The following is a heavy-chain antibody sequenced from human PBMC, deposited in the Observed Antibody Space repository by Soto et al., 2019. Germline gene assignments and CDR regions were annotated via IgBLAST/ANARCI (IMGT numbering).Heavy chain of an antibody. J-gene: IGHJ4*02. CDR2: IYHSGST. D-gene: IGHD6-19*01. V-gene: IGHV4-4*02. CDR3: ARGRQWLARGGFDY. CDR1: SGSISSSNW. Sequence: SETLSLTCAVSSGSISSSNWWSWVRQPPGKGLEWIGEIYHSGSTNYNPSLKSRVTISVDKSKNQFSLKLSSVTAADTAVYYCARGRQWLARGGFDYWGQGTLVTVSS.